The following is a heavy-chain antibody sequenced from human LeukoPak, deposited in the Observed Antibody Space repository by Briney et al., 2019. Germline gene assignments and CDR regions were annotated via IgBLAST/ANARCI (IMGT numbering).Heavy chain of an antibody. Sequence: KPSETLSLTCIGSGGSISSYYWGWIRQPPGRGLEWIGYIYYTGSTNYNPSLKSRVTISVDTSKNQLSLKLRSVTAADTAVYYCARQDSGTYLNPLDIWGQGTVVTVSS. V-gene: IGHV4-59*08. CDR2: IYYTGST. J-gene: IGHJ3*02. D-gene: IGHD1-26*01. CDR1: GGSISSYY. CDR3: ARQDSGTYLNPLDI.